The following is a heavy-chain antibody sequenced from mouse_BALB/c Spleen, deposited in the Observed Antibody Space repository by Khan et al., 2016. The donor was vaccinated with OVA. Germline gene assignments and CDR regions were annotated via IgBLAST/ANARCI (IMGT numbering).Heavy chain of an antibody. V-gene: IGHV8-12*01. Sequence: QVTLKESGPGILQPSQTLSLTCSFSGFSLSTSGVGVTWIRQPSGKGLEWLAHIYWDDDKRYNPSLKSRLTISKDTSNNQVFLKITSVDTADSATYYCARRRGIYYDYGVFAYWGQGTLVTVSA. J-gene: IGHJ3*01. CDR3: ARRRGIYYDYGVFAY. D-gene: IGHD2-4*01. CDR1: GFSLSTSGVG. CDR2: IYWDDDK.